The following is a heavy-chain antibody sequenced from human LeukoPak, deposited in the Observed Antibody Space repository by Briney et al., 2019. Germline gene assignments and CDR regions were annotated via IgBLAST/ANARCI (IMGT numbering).Heavy chain of an antibody. CDR1: GVSISGYY. CDR3: ARLASSGWSHCDY. CDR2: IYYSGST. J-gene: IGHJ4*02. V-gene: IGHV4-59*08. D-gene: IGHD6-19*01. Sequence: SETLSLTCTVSGVSISGYYWSWIRQPPGQGPEWIGYIYYSGSTNYNPSLKSRVTISVDTSKNQFSLKMNSVTAADTAVYYCARLASSGWSHCDYWGQGTLVTVSS.